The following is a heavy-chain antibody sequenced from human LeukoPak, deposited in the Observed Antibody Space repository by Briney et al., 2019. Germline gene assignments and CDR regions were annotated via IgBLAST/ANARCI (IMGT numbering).Heavy chain of an antibody. V-gene: IGHV4-38-2*01. CDR1: GYSISSGYY. Sequence: SETLSLTCAVSGYSISSGYYWGWIRQPPGQGLEWIGSTYHSGSTYYNPSLKSRVTISVDTSKNQFSLKLSSVTAADTAVYYCARGLGYCSSTSCYVGIFDYWGQGTLVTVPS. D-gene: IGHD2-2*01. CDR3: ARGLGYCSSTSCYVGIFDY. J-gene: IGHJ4*02. CDR2: TYHSGST.